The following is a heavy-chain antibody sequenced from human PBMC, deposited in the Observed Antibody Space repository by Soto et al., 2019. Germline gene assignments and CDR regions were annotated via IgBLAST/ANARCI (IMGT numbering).Heavy chain of an antibody. CDR1: GFTFSSYA. CDR3: AKDELLWFGDGWNAFDI. V-gene: IGHV3-23*01. J-gene: IGHJ3*02. CDR2: ISGSGGST. D-gene: IGHD3-10*01. Sequence: GGSLRLSCAASGFTFSSYAMSWVRQAPGKGLEWVSAISGSGGSTYYADSVKGRFTISRDNSKNTLYLQMNSLRAEDTAVYYCAKDELLWFGDGWNAFDIWGQGTMVTVSS.